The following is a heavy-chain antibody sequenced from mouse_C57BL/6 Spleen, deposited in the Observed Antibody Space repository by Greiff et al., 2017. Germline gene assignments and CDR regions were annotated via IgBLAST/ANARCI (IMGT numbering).Heavy chain of an antibody. J-gene: IGHJ4*01. CDR3: ARRGATVVEAMDY. Sequence: QVQLKESGAELARPGASVKLSCKASGYTFTSYGIRWVKQRTGQGLEWIGEVYPRSGNTYYNEKFKGKATLTADKSSRTAYMELRSLTSEDSAVYFCARRGATVVEAMDYWGQGTSVTVSS. CDR2: VYPRSGNT. V-gene: IGHV1-81*01. CDR1: GYTFTSYG. D-gene: IGHD1-1*01.